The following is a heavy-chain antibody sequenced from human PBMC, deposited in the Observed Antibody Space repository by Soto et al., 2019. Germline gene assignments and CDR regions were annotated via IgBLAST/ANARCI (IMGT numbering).Heavy chain of an antibody. CDR1: GYTFTGYF. V-gene: IGHV1-2*02. J-gene: IGHJ5*02. CDR2: INPNSGAT. CDR3: ARGGGTILAPLP. D-gene: IGHD3-3*01. Sequence: VQMVQSGAEVKKPGASVKVSCRASGYTFTGYFMHWVRQAPGQGLEWMGWINPNSGATKYAQKFQGRVTLSRDTSIRTAYMELSGLRSDDTAVYYCARGGGTILAPLPWGQGTLVTVSS.